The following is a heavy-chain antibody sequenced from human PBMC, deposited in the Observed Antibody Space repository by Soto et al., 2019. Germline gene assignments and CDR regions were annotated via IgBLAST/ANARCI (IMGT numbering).Heavy chain of an antibody. CDR2: VIPLFDTA. V-gene: IGHV1-69*01. D-gene: IGHD5-18*01. J-gene: IGHJ6*02. CDR1: GGMFTNNA. Sequence: QVQVVQSGAEVKKPGSSVKVSCKVSGGMFTNNAISWVRQAPGQGLKWLGGVIPLFDTAYYAQIFRGRLRISADGATTTAYMELSGLTSADTAVYFCATGGHNDGYNYYHGMDVWGQGTTVTVS. CDR3: ATGGHNDGYNYYHGMDV.